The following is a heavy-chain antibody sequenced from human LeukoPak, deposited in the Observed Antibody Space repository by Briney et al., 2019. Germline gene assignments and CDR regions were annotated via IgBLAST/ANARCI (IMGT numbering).Heavy chain of an antibody. CDR1: GGSFSGYY. V-gene: IGHV4-34*01. D-gene: IGHD3-10*01. CDR3: ARFIMVRGVMPGFDY. Sequence: SETLSLTCAVYGGSFSGYYWSWIRQPPGKGLEWIGEINHSGSTNYNPSLKSRVTISVDTSKNQFSLKLSSVTAADTAVYYCARFIMVRGVMPGFDYWGQGTLVTVSS. J-gene: IGHJ4*02. CDR2: INHSGST.